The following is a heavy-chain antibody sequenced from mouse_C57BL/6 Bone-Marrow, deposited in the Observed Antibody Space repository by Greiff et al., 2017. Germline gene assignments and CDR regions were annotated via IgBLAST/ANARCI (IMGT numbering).Heavy chain of an antibody. CDR2: ISDGGSYT. CDR3: AREGYLEAMDY. D-gene: IGHD2-3*01. J-gene: IGHJ4*01. V-gene: IGHV5-4*01. Sequence: EVKLMESGGGLVKPGGSLKLSCAASGFTFSSYAMSWVRQTPEKRLEWVATISDGGSYTYYPDNVKGRFTISRDNAKNNLYLQMSHLKSEDTAMYYCAREGYLEAMDYWGQGTSVTVSS. CDR1: GFTFSSYA.